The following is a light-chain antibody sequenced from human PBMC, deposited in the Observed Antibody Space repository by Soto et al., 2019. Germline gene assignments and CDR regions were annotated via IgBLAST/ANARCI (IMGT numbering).Light chain of an antibody. CDR2: GTS. J-gene: IGKJ4*01. V-gene: IGKV3-20*01. Sequence: EVVLTQSPDTLSLSPGERATLSCRTSQSVTTMNMAWYQQKPGQAPRLLIYGTSNRAIGIPDRFSGSGSGTDFTLTISRLEPEDFVVYYCHQYGNSPLTFGGGTKVEIK. CDR1: QSVTTMN. CDR3: HQYGNSPLT.